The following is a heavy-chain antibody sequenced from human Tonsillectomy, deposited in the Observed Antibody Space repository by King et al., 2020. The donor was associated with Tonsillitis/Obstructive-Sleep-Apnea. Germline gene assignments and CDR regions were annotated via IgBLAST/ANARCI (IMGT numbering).Heavy chain of an antibody. Sequence: VQLVESGGGVVQPGRSLRLSCAASGFTFSSYAMHWVRQAPGKGLEWVAVISYDGSNKYYADSVKGRFTISRDNSKNTLYLQMNSLRAEDTAVYYCARGRTTVTSSNDYWGQGTLVTVSS. V-gene: IGHV3-30*01. CDR2: ISYDGSNK. J-gene: IGHJ4*02. CDR1: GFTFSSYA. CDR3: ARGRTTVTSSNDY. D-gene: IGHD4-17*01.